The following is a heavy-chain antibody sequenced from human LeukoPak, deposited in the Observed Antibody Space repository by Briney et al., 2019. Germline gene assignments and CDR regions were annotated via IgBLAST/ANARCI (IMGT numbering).Heavy chain of an antibody. D-gene: IGHD4-17*01. CDR3: ARDGMVVMTTVTTSWFDP. J-gene: IGHJ5*02. CDR2: IIPIFGTA. Sequence: GASVKLSCTASGGTFSSYAISWVRHAPGQGLEWMGGIIPIFGTANYAHKFHGRVTITTDESTSTAYMELSSLRSEDTAVYYCARDGMVVMTTVTTSWFDPWGQGTLVTVSS. CDR1: GGTFSSYA. V-gene: IGHV1-69*05.